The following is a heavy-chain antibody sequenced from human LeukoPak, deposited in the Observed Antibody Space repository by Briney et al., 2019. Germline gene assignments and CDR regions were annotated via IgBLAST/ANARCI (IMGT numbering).Heavy chain of an antibody. CDR2: IYYSGST. J-gene: IGHJ4*02. CDR3: ARLSDSDSSGYNWGFEY. D-gene: IGHD3-22*01. V-gene: IGHV4-59*08. CDR1: GGSISPHY. Sequence: PSETLSLTCTVSGGSISPHYWSWMRQPPGKGLECIGYIYYSGSTNYNPSLKSRVTISVDMSKNQFSLKLSSVTAADTAVYYCARLSDSDSSGYNWGFEYWGQGTLVTVSS.